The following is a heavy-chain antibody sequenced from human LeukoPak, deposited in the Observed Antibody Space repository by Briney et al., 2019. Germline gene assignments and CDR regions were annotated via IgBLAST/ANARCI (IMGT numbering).Heavy chain of an antibody. CDR2: INHSGST. Sequence: SETLSLTCAVYGGSLSGYYWSWIRQPPGKGLEWIGEINHSGSTNYNPSLKSRVIISVDTSKNQFSLKLSSVTAADTAVYYCARGGYTVTTNYFDYWGQGTLVTVSS. CDR1: GGSLSGYY. J-gene: IGHJ4*02. CDR3: ARGGYTVTTNYFDY. V-gene: IGHV4-34*01. D-gene: IGHD4-11*01.